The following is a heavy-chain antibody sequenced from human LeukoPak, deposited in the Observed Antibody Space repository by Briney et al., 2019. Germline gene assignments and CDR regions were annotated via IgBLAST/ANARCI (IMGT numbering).Heavy chain of an antibody. D-gene: IGHD2-2*01. J-gene: IGHJ6*02. CDR1: GFTFSSYG. CDR3: AREYCSSTSCHYYYYGMDV. CDR2: IWYDGSNK. Sequence: PGGSLRLSCAASGFTFSSYGMPWVRQAPGKGLEWVAVIWYDGSNKYYADSVKGRFTISRDNSKNTLYLQMNSLRAEDTAVYYCAREYCSSTSCHYYYYGMDVWGQGTTVTVSS. V-gene: IGHV3-33*01.